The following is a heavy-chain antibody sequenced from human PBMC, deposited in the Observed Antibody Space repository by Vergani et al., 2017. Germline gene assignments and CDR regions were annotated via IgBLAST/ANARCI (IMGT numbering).Heavy chain of an antibody. V-gene: IGHV3-43D*03. CDR1: GFTFDDYA. Sequence: EVQLVESGGVVVQPGGSLRLSCAASGFTFDDYAMHWVRQAPGKGLEWVSLISWDGGSTYYADSVKGRFTISRDNSKNSLYLQMNSLRAEDTALYYCAKDLIRGVRGTKGPFAPWGQGTLVTVS. J-gene: IGHJ5*02. CDR3: AKDLIRGVRGTKGPFAP. CDR2: ISWDGGST. D-gene: IGHD3-10*01.